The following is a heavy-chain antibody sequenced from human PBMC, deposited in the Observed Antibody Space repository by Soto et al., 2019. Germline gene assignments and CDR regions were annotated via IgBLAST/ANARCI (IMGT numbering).Heavy chain of an antibody. J-gene: IGHJ6*02. Sequence: VASVKVSCKASGGTFSSYAISWVRQAPGQGLEWMGGIIPIFGTANYAQKFQGQVTISADKSLRTAYLQWTSLKASDTALYYCARTRSFTLGFYYDGMDVWGQGATVTVSS. CDR1: GGTFSSYA. CDR3: ARTRSFTLGFYYDGMDV. D-gene: IGHD6-6*01. CDR2: IIPIFGTA. V-gene: IGHV1-69*06.